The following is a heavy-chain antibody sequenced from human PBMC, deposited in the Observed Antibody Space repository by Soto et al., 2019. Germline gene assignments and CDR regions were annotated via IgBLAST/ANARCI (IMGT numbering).Heavy chain of an antibody. CDR1: GGSISTYY. D-gene: IGHD3-3*01. CDR3: ARLNIGFWSGFPAANWLDP. CDR2: IYYSGST. Sequence: SETLSLTCTVSGGSISTYYWSWIRQPPGKGLEWIGYIYYSGSTNYNPSLKSRVTISVDTSKNQFSLKLSSVTAAGTAVYYCARLNIGFWSGFPAANWLDPRGQGTLVTVSS. V-gene: IGHV4-59*08. J-gene: IGHJ5*02.